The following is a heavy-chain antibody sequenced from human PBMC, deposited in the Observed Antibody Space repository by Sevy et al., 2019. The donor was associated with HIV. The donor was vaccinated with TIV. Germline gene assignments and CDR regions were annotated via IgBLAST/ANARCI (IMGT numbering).Heavy chain of an antibody. D-gene: IGHD3-22*01. CDR2: INHSGST. Sequence: SETLSLTCAVYGGSFSGYYWSWIRQPPGKGLEWIGEINHSGSTNYNPSLKSRVTISVDTSKNQFSLKLSSVTAAEPAVYYCARGPAWGLANSGYGYWGQGTLVTVSS. J-gene: IGHJ4*02. CDR1: GGSFSGYY. V-gene: IGHV4-34*01. CDR3: ARGPAWGLANSGYGY.